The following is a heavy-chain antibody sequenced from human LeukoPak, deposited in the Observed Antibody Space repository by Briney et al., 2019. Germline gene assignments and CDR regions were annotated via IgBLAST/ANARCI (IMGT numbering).Heavy chain of an antibody. V-gene: IGHV4-39*01. J-gene: IGHJ6*04. Sequence: SETLSLTCTVSGSSVSGSGYYWAWIRQPPGKGLEWLGTIHYSGTTYYNPSLKSRVTMSVDTSKNQFSLKLSSVTAADTAVYYCAGPNFYSLDVWGKGTTVTVSS. CDR3: AGPNFYSLDV. D-gene: IGHD2-21*02. CDR1: GSSVSGSGYY. CDR2: IHYSGTT.